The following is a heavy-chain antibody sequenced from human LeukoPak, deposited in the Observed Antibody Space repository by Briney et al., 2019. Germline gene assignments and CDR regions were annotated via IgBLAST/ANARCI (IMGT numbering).Heavy chain of an antibody. D-gene: IGHD6-6*01. V-gene: IGHV1-46*01. Sequence: ASVKVSCKASGYTFTSYYMHWVRQAPGQGLEWMGIINPSGGSTSYAQKFQGRVIMTRDMSTSTVYMELSSLRSEDTAVYYCARVEYSSSSISYYMDVWGKGTTVTVSS. CDR1: GYTFTSYY. CDR2: INPSGGST. J-gene: IGHJ6*03. CDR3: ARVEYSSSSISYYMDV.